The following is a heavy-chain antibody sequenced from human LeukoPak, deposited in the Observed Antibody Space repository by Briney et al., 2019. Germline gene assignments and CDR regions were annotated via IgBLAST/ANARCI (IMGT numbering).Heavy chain of an antibody. D-gene: IGHD3-22*01. CDR1: GFTVSSNY. J-gene: IGHJ4*02. CDR2: IYSGGST. Sequence: GGSLRLSCAASGFTVSSNYMSWVRQAPGKGLEWVSVIYSGGSTYYADSVKGRFTISRDNSKNTLYLQMNSLRAEDTAVYYCARNQGYYDSSGYAEIDYWGQGTLVTVSS. CDR3: ARNQGYYDSSGYAEIDY. V-gene: IGHV3-66*02.